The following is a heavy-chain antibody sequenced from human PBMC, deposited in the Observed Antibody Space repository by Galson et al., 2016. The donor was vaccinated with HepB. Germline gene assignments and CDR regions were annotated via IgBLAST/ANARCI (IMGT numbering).Heavy chain of an antibody. V-gene: IGHV1-69*13. J-gene: IGHJ6*02. CDR1: GGTFSSYA. CDR2: IVPMFGTS. D-gene: IGHD2-2*01. CDR3: AKGYCSTISCYDPEYYFYGMDV. Sequence: SVKVSCKASGGTFSSYAISWVRQAPGQGLEWVGGIVPMFGTSKYTQKFQDRVTITADESTSTAYMELSSLRSEDTAVYYCAKGYCSTISCYDPEYYFYGMDVWGQGTTVTVSS.